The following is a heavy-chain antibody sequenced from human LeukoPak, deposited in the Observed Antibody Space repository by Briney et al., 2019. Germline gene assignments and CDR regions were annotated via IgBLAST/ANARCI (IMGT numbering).Heavy chain of an antibody. D-gene: IGHD3-16*01. CDR3: ARVMGIGHFDY. Sequence: SETLSLTCTVSGGSISSGGYCWSWIRQHPGKGLEWIGYIYYSGSTYYNPSLKSRVTISVDTSKNQFSLKLSSVTAADTAVYYCARVMGIGHFDYWGQGTLVTVSS. J-gene: IGHJ4*02. CDR1: GGSISSGGYC. V-gene: IGHV4-31*03. CDR2: IYYSGST.